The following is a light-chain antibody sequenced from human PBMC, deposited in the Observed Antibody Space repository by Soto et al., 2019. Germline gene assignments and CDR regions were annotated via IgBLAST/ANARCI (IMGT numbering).Light chain of an antibody. CDR1: SSDVGGYNY. CDR3: SSYTSSSTDV. V-gene: IGLV2-14*01. CDR2: DVS. Sequence: QSVLTQPASVSGFPGQPISISCTGTSSDVGGYNYVSWYQQHPGKAPKLMIYDVSNRPSGVSNRFSGSKSGNTASLTISGLQAEDEADYYCSSYTSSSTDVFGTGTKVTVL. J-gene: IGLJ1*01.